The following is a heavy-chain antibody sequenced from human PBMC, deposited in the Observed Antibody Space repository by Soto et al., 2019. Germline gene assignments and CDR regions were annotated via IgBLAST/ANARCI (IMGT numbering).Heavy chain of an antibody. Sequence: QVQLVQSGAEVKKPGASVKVSCKASGYTFTSYGISWVRQAPGQGLEWMGWISAYNGNTNYAQKLQGRVTMTTDTSTSTAYMELRSLRSDDTAVYYCATAKIRFLEWLLYDHRVKSRYYYGMDVWGQGTTVTVSS. V-gene: IGHV1-18*01. CDR1: GYTFTSYG. J-gene: IGHJ6*02. D-gene: IGHD3-3*01. CDR3: ATAKIRFLEWLLYDHRVKSRYYYGMDV. CDR2: ISAYNGNT.